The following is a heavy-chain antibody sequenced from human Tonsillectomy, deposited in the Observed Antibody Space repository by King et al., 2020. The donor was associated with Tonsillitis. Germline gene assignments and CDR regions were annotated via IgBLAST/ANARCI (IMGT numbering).Heavy chain of an antibody. Sequence: QVQLQQWGAGLLKPSETLSLTCTVYGGSLTDYYWTWIRQPPGKGLEWIGEINHSGSTDYNPSLKSRVTTSVDTSKNQFSLNVSSVTAADTAGYYCARGVRVEKDGGTFSLIYALAVWGQGLTVTVSS. D-gene: IGHD2/OR15-2a*01. CDR1: GGSLTDYY. CDR3: ARGVRVEKDGGTFSLIYALAV. CDR2: INHSGST. J-gene: IGHJ6*02. V-gene: IGHV4-34*01.